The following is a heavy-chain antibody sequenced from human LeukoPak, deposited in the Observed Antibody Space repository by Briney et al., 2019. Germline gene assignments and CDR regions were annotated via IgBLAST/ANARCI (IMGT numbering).Heavy chain of an antibody. CDR2: IYYSGST. Sequence: SETLSLTCTVSGGSISGYYWSWIRQPPGKGLECIGYIYYSGSTYYNPSLQSRVTISVDTSKNQFSLKLSSVTASDTAVYYCARRITIFGVVILPDAFDIWGQGTMVTVSS. V-gene: IGHV4-59*04. CDR1: GGSISGYY. D-gene: IGHD3-3*01. CDR3: ARRITIFGVVILPDAFDI. J-gene: IGHJ3*02.